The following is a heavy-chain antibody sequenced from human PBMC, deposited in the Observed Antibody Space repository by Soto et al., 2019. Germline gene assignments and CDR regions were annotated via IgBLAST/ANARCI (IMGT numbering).Heavy chain of an antibody. CDR3: ARKRELYYLDH. Sequence: QVQLVRSGPEVKEPVASVKVSCKTSGYIFTSYTIHWVRQAPGQGLEWMGSISSGNGNTKFSQKFQGRITFTRDTAAGTAYMELGSLSFEDNSVYCSARKRELYYLDHWGQGTLVTVSS. V-gene: IGHV1-3*01. J-gene: IGHJ4*02. D-gene: IGHD1-26*01. CDR2: ISSGNGNT. CDR1: GYIFTSYT.